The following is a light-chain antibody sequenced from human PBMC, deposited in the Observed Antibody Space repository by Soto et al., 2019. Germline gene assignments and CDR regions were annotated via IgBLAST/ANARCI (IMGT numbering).Light chain of an antibody. Sequence: DIQMTQSPSSLSASVGDRITITCRASQSIDNYLNWYQQKPGKAPKLLIYAASTLQSGVPSRFSGSGSGTDFALTFSSLQPEDFATYYCQQSFDTPRTFGQGTKVEIK. CDR3: QQSFDTPRT. CDR1: QSIDNY. J-gene: IGKJ1*01. CDR2: AAS. V-gene: IGKV1-39*01.